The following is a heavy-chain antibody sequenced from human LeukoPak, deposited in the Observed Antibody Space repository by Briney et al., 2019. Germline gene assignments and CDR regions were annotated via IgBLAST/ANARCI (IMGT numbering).Heavy chain of an antibody. CDR2: IYCSGST. V-gene: IGHV4-31*03. Sequence: PSQTLSLTCTVSGGSISSGGYYWSWIRQHPGKGLEWIGYIYCSGSTYYNPSLKSRVTISVDTSKNQFSLKLSSVTAADTAVYYCARFQIAVAGNWFDPWGQGTLVTVSS. CDR1: GGSISSGGYY. D-gene: IGHD6-19*01. CDR3: ARFQIAVAGNWFDP. J-gene: IGHJ5*02.